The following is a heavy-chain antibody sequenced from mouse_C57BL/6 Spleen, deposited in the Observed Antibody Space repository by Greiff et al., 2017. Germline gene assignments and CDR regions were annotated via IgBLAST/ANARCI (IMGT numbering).Heavy chain of an antibody. CDR2: IDPEDGDT. J-gene: IGHJ4*01. V-gene: IGHV14-1*01. D-gene: IGHD1-1*01. CDR1: GFTIKDYY. Sequence: VQLQQPGAELVRPGASVKLSCTASGFTIKDYYMHWVKQRPGQGLEWIGRIDPEDGDTEYAPKFQGKATMTADTSSNTAYLQLSSLTSEDAAVYYCTRGYGSSDAMDYWGTGTTVTDAS. CDR3: TRGYGSSDAMDY.